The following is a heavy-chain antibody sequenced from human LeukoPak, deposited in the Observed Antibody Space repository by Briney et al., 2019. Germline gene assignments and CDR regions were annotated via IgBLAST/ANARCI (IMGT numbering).Heavy chain of an antibody. Sequence: ASVKVSCKASGYTFTSYGISWVRQAPGQGLEWMGIINPSSGSTSYAQKFQGRVTMTRDTSTSTVYMELSSLRSEDTAVYYCAREFWVYYDSSGYYGSGFDYWGQGTLVTVSS. D-gene: IGHD3-22*01. J-gene: IGHJ4*02. CDR2: INPSSGST. CDR1: GYTFTSYG. CDR3: AREFWVYYDSSGYYGSGFDY. V-gene: IGHV1-46*01.